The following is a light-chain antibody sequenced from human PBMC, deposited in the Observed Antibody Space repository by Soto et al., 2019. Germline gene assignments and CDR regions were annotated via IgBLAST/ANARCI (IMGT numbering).Light chain of an antibody. Sequence: DIQMTQSPSSVSASVGDRVSITCRASQDIGDWLAWYQQKPGKAPKLLVYAASSMQSGVPSRFSGSGYGTDFTLTISGLQPEDCAAYYCRQGYSFPVTFGGGTKVDIK. CDR1: QDIGDW. J-gene: IGKJ4*01. CDR3: RQGYSFPVT. V-gene: IGKV1-12*01. CDR2: AAS.